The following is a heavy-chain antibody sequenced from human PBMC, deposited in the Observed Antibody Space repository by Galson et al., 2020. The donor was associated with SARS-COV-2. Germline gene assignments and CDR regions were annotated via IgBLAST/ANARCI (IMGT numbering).Heavy chain of an antibody. CDR1: GFTFSSYA. CDR2: ISYDGSNK. Sequence: GGSLRLSCAASGFTFSSYAMHWVRQAPGKGLEWVAVISYDGSNKYYADSVKGRFTISRDNSKNTLYLQMNSLRAEDTAVYYCARPVSGSYFHGMDVWGQGTTVTVSS. CDR3: ARPVSGSYFHGMDV. V-gene: IGHV3-30*04. J-gene: IGHJ6*02. D-gene: IGHD1-26*01.